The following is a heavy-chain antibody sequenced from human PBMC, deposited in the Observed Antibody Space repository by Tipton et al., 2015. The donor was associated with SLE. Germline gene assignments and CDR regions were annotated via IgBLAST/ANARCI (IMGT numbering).Heavy chain of an antibody. Sequence: TLSLTCTVSGGPISSYYWSWIRQPPGKGLEWIGYIYYSGSTNYNPSLKSRVTISVDTSKNQFSLKLSSVTAADTAVYYCARDKKAPSYYYYYMDVWGKGTTVTVSS. J-gene: IGHJ6*03. CDR2: IYYSGST. CDR1: GGPISSYY. CDR3: ARDKKAPSYYYYYMDV. V-gene: IGHV4-59*01.